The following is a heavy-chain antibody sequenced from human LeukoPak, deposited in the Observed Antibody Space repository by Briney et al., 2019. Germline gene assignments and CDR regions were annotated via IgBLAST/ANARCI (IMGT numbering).Heavy chain of an antibody. Sequence: ASVKVSFKASGYTFTSYGISWVRQAPGQGLEWMGWISAYNGSTNYAQKLQGRVTMTTDTSTRTASMGLRSLSPDDTAVYYCARYPHYMEVWGQGTTVTVSS. D-gene: IGHD2-2*01. V-gene: IGHV1-18*01. CDR1: GYTFTSYG. CDR3: ARYPHYMEV. CDR2: ISAYNGST. J-gene: IGHJ6*02.